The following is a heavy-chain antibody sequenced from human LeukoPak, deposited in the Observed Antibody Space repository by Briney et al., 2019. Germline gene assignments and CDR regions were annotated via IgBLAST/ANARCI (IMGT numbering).Heavy chain of an antibody. J-gene: IGHJ4*02. V-gene: IGHV4-31*03. CDR2: IYHSGST. D-gene: IGHD3-10*01. CDR3: ARQYGSGSAYTPVVDL. CDR1: GGSISSGGYY. Sequence: SQTLSLTCTVSGGSISSGGYYWSWIRQHPGKGLEWIGYIYHSGSTYYNPSLKSRVTISVDTSKNQFSLKLTSLTAAETAVYYCARQYGSGSAYTPVVDLWGQGTLVTVSS.